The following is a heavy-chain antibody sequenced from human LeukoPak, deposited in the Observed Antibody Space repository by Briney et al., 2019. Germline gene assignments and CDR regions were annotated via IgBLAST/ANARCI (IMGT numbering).Heavy chain of an antibody. CDR1: EFTFSSYN. V-gene: IGHV3-53*01. J-gene: IGHJ4*02. CDR2: IYSSGRT. Sequence: QAGGSLRLSCAASEFTFSSYNMNWVRQAPGKGLEWVSLIYSSGRTYYADSVKGRFTISRDNSKNTLYLQMNSLRAEDTAVYYCARGKAGAAGGTNYFDYWGQGTLVTVSS. CDR3: ARGKAGAAGGTNYFDY. D-gene: IGHD6-13*01.